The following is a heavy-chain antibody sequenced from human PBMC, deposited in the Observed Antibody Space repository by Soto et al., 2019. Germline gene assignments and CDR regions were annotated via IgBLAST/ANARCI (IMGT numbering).Heavy chain of an antibody. D-gene: IGHD3-22*01. CDR2: IYYSGST. J-gene: IGHJ5*01. CDR3: ARLGGFYQSLDS. Sequence: SETLSLTCTVSGGSISSGGYYWSWIRRHPGKGLEWIGYIYYSGSTYYNPSLKSRVTISVDSSKNQFSLNLTSVSAADTAVYYCARLGGFYQSLDSWGQGTLVTVSS. CDR1: GGSISSGGYY. V-gene: IGHV4-31*03.